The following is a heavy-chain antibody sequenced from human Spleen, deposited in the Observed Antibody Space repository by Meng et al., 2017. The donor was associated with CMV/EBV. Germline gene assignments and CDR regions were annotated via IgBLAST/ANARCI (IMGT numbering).Heavy chain of an antibody. J-gene: IGHJ4*02. CDR1: GFTFSSYA. V-gene: IGHV3-23*01. D-gene: IGHD2-2*01. CDR2: ISGSGGST. CDR3: AKATCSTTSCYYFDY. Sequence: GESLKISCAASGFTFSSYAMSWVRQAPGKGLEWVSAISGSGGSTYYADSVKGRFTISRDNSKNTLYLQMNSLRAEDTAVYYCAKATCSTTSCYYFDYWGQGTLVTVSS.